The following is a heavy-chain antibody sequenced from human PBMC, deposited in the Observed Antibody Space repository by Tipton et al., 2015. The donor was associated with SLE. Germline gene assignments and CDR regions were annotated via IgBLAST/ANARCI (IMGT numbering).Heavy chain of an antibody. D-gene: IGHD3-22*01. Sequence: TLSLTCAVYGGSFSGYYWSWIRQPPGKGLEWIGEINHSGSTNYNPSLKSRVTISLDASRNQFSLRLSSVTAADTAVYYCARAITVMGTGFYYNYYYMDVWGKGTTVTVSS. CDR2: INHSGST. CDR1: GGSFSGYY. J-gene: IGHJ6*03. V-gene: IGHV4-34*01. CDR3: ARAITVMGTGFYYNYYYMDV.